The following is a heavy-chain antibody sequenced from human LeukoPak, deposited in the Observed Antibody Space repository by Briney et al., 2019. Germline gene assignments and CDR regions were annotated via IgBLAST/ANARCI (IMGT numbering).Heavy chain of an antibody. J-gene: IGHJ6*03. CDR1: GYSISSGYS. V-gene: IGHV4-38-2*02. CDR3: ARTEPGYYYMDV. CDR2: FYHSGST. Sequence: PSETLSLTCTVSGYSISSGYSWDWIRQPPGKGLEWIGSFYHSGSTYYSPSPKSRVTISGDTSKNHFSLNLNSVTAADTAVYFCARTEPGYYYMDVWGKGTTVTVSS. D-gene: IGHD2-8*02.